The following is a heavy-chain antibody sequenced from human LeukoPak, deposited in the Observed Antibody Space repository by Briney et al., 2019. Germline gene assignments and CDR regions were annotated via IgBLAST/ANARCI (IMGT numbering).Heavy chain of an antibody. CDR2: ISEGGDVT. D-gene: IGHD1-26*01. Sequence: GGSLRVSCVASGFTFSSSPMSWVRQAPGKGLEWVSVISEGGDVTHYGDSMRGRFTVSRDNTRNTLSLQMTSLRAEDTAVYFCAKYSGSYYYPPNWDSWGQGTLVTVSS. CDR3: AKYSGSYYYPPNWDS. J-gene: IGHJ4*02. V-gene: IGHV3-23*01. CDR1: GFTFSSSP.